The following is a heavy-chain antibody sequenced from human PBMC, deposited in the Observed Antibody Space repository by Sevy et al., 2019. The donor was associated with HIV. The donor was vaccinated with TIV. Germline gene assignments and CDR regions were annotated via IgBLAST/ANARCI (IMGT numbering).Heavy chain of an antibody. CDR2: IWYDGSNK. CDR1: GFTFSSYG. J-gene: IGHJ6*02. Sequence: GGSLRLSCAASGFTFSSYGMHWVRQAPGKGLEWVAVIWYDGSNKYYADSVKGRFTISRDNSKNTLYLQMNSLRAEDTAVYYCVSSGTYYYGSGLYYYYGMDVWGQGTTVTVSS. D-gene: IGHD3-10*01. CDR3: VSSGTYYYGSGLYYYYGMDV. V-gene: IGHV3-33*01.